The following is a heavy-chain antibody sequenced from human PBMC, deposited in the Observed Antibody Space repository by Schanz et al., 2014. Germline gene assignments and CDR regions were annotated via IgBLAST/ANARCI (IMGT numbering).Heavy chain of an antibody. D-gene: IGHD1-26*01. Sequence: QVQLQESGPGLVEPSQTLSLTCTVSGDSISNAYWSWIRQHPGKGLEWIGFIYYRGNTYYNPSLKSRVSISLDPSKTQFFLNLNSLTAADTAVYYCARVPEPGWFDPWGQGTLVTVSS. V-gene: IGHV4-31*03. CDR3: ARVPEPGWFDP. CDR2: IYYRGNT. J-gene: IGHJ5*02. CDR1: GDSISNAY.